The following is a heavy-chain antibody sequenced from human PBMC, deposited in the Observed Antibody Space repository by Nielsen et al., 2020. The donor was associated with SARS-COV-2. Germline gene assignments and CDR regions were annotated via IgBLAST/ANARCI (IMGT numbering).Heavy chain of an antibody. Sequence: GESLKISCEASGFTFSKAWMSWVRQAPGKGLEWVGRIKSKTDGGTMDYAAPVKGRFTISRDDSKNTLYLQMNSLKTEDTAVYYCTTDPRVTIFGVVIISGDYWGQGTLVTVSS. CDR1: GFTFSKAW. D-gene: IGHD3-3*01. V-gene: IGHV3-15*01. J-gene: IGHJ4*02. CDR2: IKSKTDGGTM. CDR3: TTDPRVTIFGVVIISGDY.